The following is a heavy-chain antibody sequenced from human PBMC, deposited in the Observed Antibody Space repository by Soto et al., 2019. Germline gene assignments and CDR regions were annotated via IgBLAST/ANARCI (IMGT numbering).Heavy chain of an antibody. CDR1: GGTFSSYA. D-gene: IGHD3-3*01. CDR3: ASLEMARYGMDV. Sequence: QVQLVQSGAEVKKPGSSVKVSCKASGGTFSSYAISWVRQAPGQGLEWMGGIIPIFGTANYAQKFQGRVTITADESTSTAYMELSRLRSEDKAVYYCASLEMARYGMDVWGQGTTVTVSS. V-gene: IGHV1-69*01. J-gene: IGHJ6*02. CDR2: IIPIFGTA.